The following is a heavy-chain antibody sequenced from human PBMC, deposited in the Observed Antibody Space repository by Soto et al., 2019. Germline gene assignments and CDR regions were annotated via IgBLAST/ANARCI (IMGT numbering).Heavy chain of an antibody. J-gene: IGHJ4*02. V-gene: IGHV3-30*14. CDR3: ARVGRLQYFDY. Sequence: QVQLVESGGGVVQPGRSLRLSCAASGFTFSSYAMHWVRQAPGKGLEWVAVISYDGSNKYYADSVKGRFTISRDNSKNTLYLQMNSLGDEDTAVYYCARVGRLQYFDYWGQGTLRTVSS. D-gene: IGHD4-4*01. CDR2: ISYDGSNK. CDR1: GFTFSSYA.